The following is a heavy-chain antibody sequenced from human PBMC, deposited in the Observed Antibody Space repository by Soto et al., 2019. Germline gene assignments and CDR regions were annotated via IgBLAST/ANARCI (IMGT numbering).Heavy chain of an antibody. J-gene: IGHJ4*02. CDR2: VSYDGSNK. V-gene: IGHV3-30-3*01. Sequence: QVQLVESGGGVVQPGRSLRLSCAASGFTFSSYAMHWVRQAPGKGLEWVTIVSYDGSNKYYADSVKGRFTISRDNSKNTLFLQMNSLRAEDTAVYYCARDHNILTGYSFDHWGQGTLVTVSS. CDR1: GFTFSSYA. D-gene: IGHD3-9*01. CDR3: ARDHNILTGYSFDH.